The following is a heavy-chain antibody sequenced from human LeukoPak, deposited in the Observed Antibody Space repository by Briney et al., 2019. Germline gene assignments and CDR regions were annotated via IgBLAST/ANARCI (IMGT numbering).Heavy chain of an antibody. CDR3: AKEGTRYSSSWYYYYYMDV. D-gene: IGHD6-13*01. CDR2: IRYDGSNK. Sequence: GGSLRRSCAASGFTFSSYGMHWVRQAPGKGLESVALIRYDGSNKYYADSVKGRFTISRDNSKNTLYLQMNSLRAEDTAVYYCAKEGTRYSSSWYYYYYMDVWGKGTTVTVSS. J-gene: IGHJ6*03. CDR1: GFTFSSYG. V-gene: IGHV3-30*02.